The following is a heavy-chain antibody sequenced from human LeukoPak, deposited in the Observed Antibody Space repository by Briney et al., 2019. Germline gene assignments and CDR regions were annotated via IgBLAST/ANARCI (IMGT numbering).Heavy chain of an antibody. Sequence: GGSLRLSCAASGFTFSSYSMNWVRQAPGKGLEWVSSISSSSSYIYYADSVKGRFTISRDNAKNSLYLQMNSLRAEDTAVCYCARTPRSGWSQLAQYYFDYWGQGTLVTVPS. V-gene: IGHV3-21*01. CDR3: ARTPRSGWSQLAQYYFDY. D-gene: IGHD3-3*01. CDR1: GFTFSSYS. CDR2: ISSSSSYI. J-gene: IGHJ4*02.